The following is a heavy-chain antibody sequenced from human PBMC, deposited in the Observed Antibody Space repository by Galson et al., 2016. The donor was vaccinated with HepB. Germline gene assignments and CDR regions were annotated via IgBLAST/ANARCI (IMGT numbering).Heavy chain of an antibody. CDR2: IYQTGTA. J-gene: IGHJ4*02. D-gene: IGHD1-26*01. CDR3: ARGTLGTTATMAFDY. V-gene: IGHV4-4*01. CDR1: GASISNNYW. Sequence: LSLTCAVSGASISNNYWWSWVRQSPEKGLEWIGEIYQTGTANYNPSFTSRATISVDTSKNQISLRLDSATAADPAVYSCARGTLGTTATMAFDYWGQGTLVSVSS.